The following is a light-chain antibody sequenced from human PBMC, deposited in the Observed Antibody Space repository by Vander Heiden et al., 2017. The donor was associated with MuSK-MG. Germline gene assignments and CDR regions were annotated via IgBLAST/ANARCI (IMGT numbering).Light chain of an antibody. Sequence: SALTQPAPGFGSPGQVITISCTVTSSDIGDYNFVSWYQQHPGRAPRLIIFDVIQRPSVLSDRFSASKSGYTASLTISGLLAEDEAHYYCSSYSDTGTPVIFGGGTKLTVL. CDR3: SSYSDTGTPVI. J-gene: IGLJ2*01. CDR1: SSDIGDYNF. V-gene: IGLV2-14*03. CDR2: DVI.